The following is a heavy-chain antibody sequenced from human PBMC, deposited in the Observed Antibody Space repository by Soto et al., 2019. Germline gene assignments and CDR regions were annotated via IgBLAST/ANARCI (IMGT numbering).Heavy chain of an antibody. D-gene: IGHD1-1*01. V-gene: IGHV1-69*01. CDR3: ARDWPSTTGITVDWFDP. J-gene: IGHJ5*02. Sequence: QVQLVQSGAEVKKPGSSVKVSCKASGGTFSSYAISWVRQAPGQGLEWMGGIIPIFGTASYAQKFQGRVTITADESTSTAYMELSSLRSEDTAVYYCARDWPSTTGITVDWFDPWGQGTLVTVSS. CDR1: GGTFSSYA. CDR2: IIPIFGTA.